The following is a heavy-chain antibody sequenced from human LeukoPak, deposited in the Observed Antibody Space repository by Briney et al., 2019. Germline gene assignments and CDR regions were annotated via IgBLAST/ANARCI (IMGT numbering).Heavy chain of an antibody. Sequence: GGSLRLSCAASGFTFSGYAMSWVRQAPGKGLEWVSAISGSGGSTYYADSVKGRFTISRDNSKNTLYLQMNSLRAEDTAVYYCAKDLTPYDILTGYYTLTYYFDYWGQGTLVTVSS. J-gene: IGHJ4*02. CDR1: GFTFSGYA. CDR2: ISGSGGST. D-gene: IGHD3-9*01. CDR3: AKDLTPYDILTGYYTLTYYFDY. V-gene: IGHV3-23*01.